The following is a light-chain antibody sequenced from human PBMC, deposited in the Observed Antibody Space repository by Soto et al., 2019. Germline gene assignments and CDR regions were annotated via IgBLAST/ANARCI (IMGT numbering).Light chain of an antibody. CDR2: AAS. Sequence: DIQMTQSPSSLSASAGDRVTITCRASQSISSSLNWYQQKPGEAPKPLIYAASSLQRGVPSRFSGSGSGTDFTLTISGLQSDDFATYYCQQSDSTPPTFGQGTKVEI. CDR3: QQSDSTPPT. CDR1: QSISSS. J-gene: IGKJ1*01. V-gene: IGKV1-39*01.